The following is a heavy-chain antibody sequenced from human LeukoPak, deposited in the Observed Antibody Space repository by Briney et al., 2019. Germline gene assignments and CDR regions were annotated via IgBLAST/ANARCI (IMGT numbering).Heavy chain of an antibody. D-gene: IGHD3-22*01. CDR3: AKDQNPGYYDSSGYPSDY. CDR2: ISGSGGST. Sequence: GRSLRLSCAASGFTFDDYAMHWVRQAPGKGLEWVSAISGSGGSTYYADSVKGRFTISRDNSKNTLYLQMNSLRAEDTAVYYCAKDQNPGYYDSSGYPSDYWGQGTLVTVSS. V-gene: IGHV3-23*01. J-gene: IGHJ4*02. CDR1: GFTFDDYA.